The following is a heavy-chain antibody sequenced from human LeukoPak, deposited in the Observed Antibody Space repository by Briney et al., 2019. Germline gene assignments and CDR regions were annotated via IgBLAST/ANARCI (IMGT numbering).Heavy chain of an antibody. V-gene: IGHV3-7*01. CDR3: AREAYCGGLSCFAVTYMDV. CDR2: LKQDGSEV. Sequence: PGGSLRLSCAASGFSFTEYWMTRVRQAPGQRLEQVDKLKQDGSEVYYVDSVEGRLTISRDHSQNSVYLQMNSLGVEDTAVYFCAREAYCGGLSCFAVTYMDVWGEGTTVTVYS. J-gene: IGHJ6*01. D-gene: IGHD2-21*01. CDR1: GFSFTEYW.